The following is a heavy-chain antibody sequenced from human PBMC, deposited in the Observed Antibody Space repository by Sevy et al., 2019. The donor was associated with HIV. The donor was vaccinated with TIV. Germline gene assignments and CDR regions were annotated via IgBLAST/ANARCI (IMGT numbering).Heavy chain of an antibody. Sequence: GGSLRLSCAASGFIFSTYGIHWVRQAPGKGLEWVAVISFDGSDKYYADSVRGRFTISRDNSKNTLYLQMNSLRVEDTAIYYCAKMQGGNYNYYGMDVWGQGTTVTVSS. CDR1: GFIFSTYG. J-gene: IGHJ6*02. CDR3: AKMQGGNYNYYGMDV. D-gene: IGHD1-26*01. V-gene: IGHV3-30*18. CDR2: ISFDGSDK.